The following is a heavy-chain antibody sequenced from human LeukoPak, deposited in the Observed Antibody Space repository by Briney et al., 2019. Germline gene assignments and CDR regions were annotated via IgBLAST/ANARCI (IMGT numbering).Heavy chain of an antibody. CDR1: GYTFTGYY. J-gene: IGHJ5*02. CDR2: INPNSGGT. Sequence: GASVKVSCKASGYTFTGYYMHWVRQAPGQGLEWMGWINPNSGGTNYAQKFQGRVTMTRDTSISTAYMELSRLRSDDTAVYYCARSKIAARLKAATNWFDPWGQGTLVTVSS. D-gene: IGHD6-6*01. CDR3: ARSKIAARLKAATNWFDP. V-gene: IGHV1-2*02.